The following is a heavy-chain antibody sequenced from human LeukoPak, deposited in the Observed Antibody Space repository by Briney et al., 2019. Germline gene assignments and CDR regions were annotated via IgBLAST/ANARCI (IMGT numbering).Heavy chain of an antibody. D-gene: IGHD4-17*01. CDR2: ISYDGSNK. CDR3: ARDRYGGYGDFDY. Sequence: AGSLRLSCAASGFTFSSYAMHWVRQAPGKGLEWVAVISYDGSNKYYADSVKGRFTISRDNSKNTLYLQMNSLRAEDTAVYYCARDRYGGYGDFDYWGQGTLVTVSS. V-gene: IGHV3-30*04. J-gene: IGHJ4*02. CDR1: GFTFSSYA.